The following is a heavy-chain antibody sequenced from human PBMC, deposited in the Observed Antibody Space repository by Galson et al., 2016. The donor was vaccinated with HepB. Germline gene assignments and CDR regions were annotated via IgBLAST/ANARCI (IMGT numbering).Heavy chain of an antibody. D-gene: IGHD2-15*01. CDR1: GFTFRSYG. V-gene: IGHV3-33*06. J-gene: IGHJ3*02. CDR3: AKDIGYCSGGTCPNDAFDI. CDR2: IWYDGTNE. Sequence: SLRLSCAASGFTFRSYGIHWVRQAPGKGLEWVALIWYDGTNEYYADSVKGRFTISRDNFKNTLYLQMNSLRAEDTAVYYCAKDIGYCSGGTCPNDAFDIWGQGTMVTVSS.